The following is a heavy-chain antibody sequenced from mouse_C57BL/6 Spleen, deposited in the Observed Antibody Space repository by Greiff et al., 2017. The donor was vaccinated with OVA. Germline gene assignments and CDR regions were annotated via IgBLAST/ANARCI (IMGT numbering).Heavy chain of an antibody. D-gene: IGHD2-2*01. CDR2: ISSGGDYI. Sequence: EVHLVESGEGLVKPGGSLKLSCAASGFTFSSYAMSWVRQTPEKRLEWVAYISSGGDYIYYADTVKGRFTISSDNARNTLYRQMSSLKSEDTAMYYCTRDWVVTTYYAMDYWGQGTSVTVSS. CDR3: TRDWVVTTYYAMDY. J-gene: IGHJ4*01. V-gene: IGHV5-9-1*02. CDR1: GFTFSSYA.